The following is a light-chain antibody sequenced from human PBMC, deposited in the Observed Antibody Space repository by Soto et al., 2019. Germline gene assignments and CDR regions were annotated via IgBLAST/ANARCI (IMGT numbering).Light chain of an antibody. CDR2: QAS. CDR1: QSISSW. V-gene: IGKV1-5*03. J-gene: IGKJ4*01. Sequence: DIQMTQSPSTLSASVGDRVTITCRASQSISSWLAWYQQKPGKAHKLLIYQASRLESGVPTRFSGSGSGTEFTLTISSLQPDDFATYYCQQYNSFSYTFGGGTKVGIK. CDR3: QQYNSFSYT.